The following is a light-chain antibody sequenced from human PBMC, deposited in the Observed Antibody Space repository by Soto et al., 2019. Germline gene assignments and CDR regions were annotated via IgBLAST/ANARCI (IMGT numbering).Light chain of an antibody. CDR3: QQYNILWT. Sequence: DIQMTQSPSTLSASVGDRVTITCRASESISHRLAWYQRKPGKAPKLLIHKASSLESGVPSRFGGSGSGTEFTLTISSLQPDDFGTYYCQQYNILWTFGQGTKVDIK. V-gene: IGKV1-5*03. CDR1: ESISHR. CDR2: KAS. J-gene: IGKJ1*01.